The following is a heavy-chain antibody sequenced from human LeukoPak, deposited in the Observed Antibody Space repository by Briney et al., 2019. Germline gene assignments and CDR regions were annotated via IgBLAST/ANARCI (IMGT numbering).Heavy chain of an antibody. CDR3: ATDLLLAHDAFDI. D-gene: IGHD2-21*01. CDR1: GFTFSTYW. Sequence: GSLRLSCAASGFTFSTYWMSWVRQAPGKGLEWVANIKQDGSEKYYVDSVKGRFTISRDNAKNSLYLQMNSLRAEDTAVYYCATDLLLAHDAFDIWGQGTMVTVSS. CDR2: IKQDGSEK. J-gene: IGHJ3*02. V-gene: IGHV3-7*01.